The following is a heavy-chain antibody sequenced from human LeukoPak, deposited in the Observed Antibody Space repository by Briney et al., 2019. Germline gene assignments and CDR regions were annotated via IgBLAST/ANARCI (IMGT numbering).Heavy chain of an antibody. CDR1: GDSASSNTAA. CDR2: TYYRSKRYN. Sequence: SQTLSLICAISGDSASSNTAAWNWIRHSPSRGLEWLGRTYYRSKRYNNYAVSVKSRITINPDTTKNQFSLQLNSVTPEDTAVYDCARVDSSSWGPRAFDIWGQGTMVTVSS. D-gene: IGHD6-13*01. V-gene: IGHV6-1*01. J-gene: IGHJ3*02. CDR3: ARVDSSSWGPRAFDI.